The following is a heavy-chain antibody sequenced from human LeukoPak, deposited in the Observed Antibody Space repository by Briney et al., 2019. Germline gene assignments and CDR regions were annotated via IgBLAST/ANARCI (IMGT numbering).Heavy chain of an antibody. V-gene: IGHV3-30*03. J-gene: IGHJ4*02. CDR3: ASLSTFIDY. CDR1: GFTFSSYG. CDR2: ISYDGSNK. Sequence: PGGSLRLSCAASGFTFSSYGMPWVRQAPGKGLEWVAVISYDGSNKYYADSVKGRFTISRDNSKNTLYLQMNSLRAEDTAVYYCASLSTFIDYWGQGTLVTVSS.